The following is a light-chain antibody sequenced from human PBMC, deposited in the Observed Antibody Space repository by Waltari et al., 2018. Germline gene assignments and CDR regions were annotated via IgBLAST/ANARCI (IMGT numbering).Light chain of an antibody. CDR1: QSVRSN. V-gene: IGKV3-15*01. Sequence: EIVMTQSPATLSVSPGERATLSCRASQSVRSNLAWYQQKPGQAPRLLIYGASTRATGIPARFSGSGSGTEFTLTISSLQSEDFAVYFCQQYNNWPPVTFGPGTKVDIK. J-gene: IGKJ3*01. CDR2: GAS. CDR3: QQYNNWPPVT.